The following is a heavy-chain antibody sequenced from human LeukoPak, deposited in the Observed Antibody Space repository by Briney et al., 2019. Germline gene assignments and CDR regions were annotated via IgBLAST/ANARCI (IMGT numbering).Heavy chain of an antibody. D-gene: IGHD3-3*01. Sequence: GRSLRLSCAASGFTFSSYAMHWVRQAPGKGLEWVAVISYDGSNKYYADSVKGRFTISRDNSKNTLYLQMNSLRAEDTAVYYCARDSTYDFWSGYSSAEYFQHWSQGTLVTVSS. CDR3: ARDSTYDFWSGYSSAEYFQH. J-gene: IGHJ1*01. V-gene: IGHV3-30-3*01. CDR1: GFTFSSYA. CDR2: ISYDGSNK.